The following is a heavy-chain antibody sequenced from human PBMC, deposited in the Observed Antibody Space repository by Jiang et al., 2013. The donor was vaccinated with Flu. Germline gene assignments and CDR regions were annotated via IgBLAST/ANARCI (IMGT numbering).Heavy chain of an antibody. Sequence: SGAEVKKPGASVRVSCKASGYTFTAYYMHWVRQAPGQGLEWMGRINPNNGGTNFAQKFQGRLTMTRDTSISTAYMDLSRLGSDDTAVYYCARSTVGTPYYFDYWGRGTLVTVSS. V-gene: IGHV1-2*06. CDR2: INPNNGGT. CDR3: ARSTVGTPYYFDY. D-gene: IGHD4-23*01. J-gene: IGHJ4*02. CDR1: GYTFTAYY.